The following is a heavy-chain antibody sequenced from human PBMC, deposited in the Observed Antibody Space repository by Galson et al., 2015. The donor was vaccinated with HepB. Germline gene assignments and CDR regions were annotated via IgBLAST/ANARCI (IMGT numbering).Heavy chain of an antibody. J-gene: IGHJ3*02. CDR1: GGTFSSYA. CDR3: ARDPPYCSGGSCSDAFDI. Sequence: SVKVSCKASGGTFSSYAISWVRQAPGQGLEWMGGIIPIFGTANYAQKFQGRVTITADESTSTAYMELSSLRSEDTAVYYCARDPPYCSGGSCSDAFDIWGKGQWSPSLQ. CDR2: IIPIFGTA. D-gene: IGHD2-15*01. V-gene: IGHV1-69*13.